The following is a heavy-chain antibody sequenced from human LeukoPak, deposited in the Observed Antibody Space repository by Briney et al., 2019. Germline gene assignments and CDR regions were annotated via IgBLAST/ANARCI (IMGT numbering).Heavy chain of an antibody. V-gene: IGHV4-59*08. CDR1: AISNYF. D-gene: IGHD6-19*01. CDR3: ARTTPADFSSGWPYFDY. J-gene: IGHJ4*02. Sequence: PSETLSLTCSVSAISNYFWSWIRQPPGKALEWIAYVSDSGITNCDSSLRSRVTISVDSSKNQFSLKLSSVTAADTAVYYCARTTPADFSSGWPYFDYWGQGILVTVSS. CDR2: VSDSGIT.